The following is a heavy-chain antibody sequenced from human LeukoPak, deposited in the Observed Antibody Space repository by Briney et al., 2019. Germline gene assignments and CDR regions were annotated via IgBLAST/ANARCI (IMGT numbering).Heavy chain of an antibody. CDR1: GFTFSSYA. CDR3: AKDRRGCTSTICYYRFDY. D-gene: IGHD2-2*01. Sequence: GGSLRLSCAASGFTFSSYAMSWVRQAPGKGLEWVSGISCSGGSTHYADSVKGRFTISRDNSKNTLYLQMNSLRAEDTAVYYCAKDRRGCTSTICYYRFDYWGQGTLVTVSS. CDR2: ISCSGGST. J-gene: IGHJ4*02. V-gene: IGHV3-23*01.